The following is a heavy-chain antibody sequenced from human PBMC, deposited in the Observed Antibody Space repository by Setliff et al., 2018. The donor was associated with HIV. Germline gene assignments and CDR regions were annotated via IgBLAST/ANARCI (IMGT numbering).Heavy chain of an antibody. CDR2: IYTSGGT. V-gene: IGHV4-61*02. J-gene: IGHJ6*02. CDR3: ARVSMVRGVIHYYNYGMDV. D-gene: IGHD3-10*01. CDR1: GDYISSDSFF. Sequence: SETLSLTCTVSGDYISSDSFFWSWIRQPAGKGLEWIGRIYTSGGTNYNPSLKSRVTTSIDTSKNQFSVKLTSVTAADTAVYYCARVSMVRGVIHYYNYGMDVWGQGTTVTVSS.